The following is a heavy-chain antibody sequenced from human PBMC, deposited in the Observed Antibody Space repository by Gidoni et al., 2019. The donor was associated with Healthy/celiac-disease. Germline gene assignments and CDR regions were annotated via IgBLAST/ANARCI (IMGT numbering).Heavy chain of an antibody. CDR1: GFTFSSYE. D-gene: IGHD3-16*01. V-gene: IGHV3-48*03. Sequence: EVQLVESGGGLVQPGGSLRLSCAASGFTFSSYEMNWVRQAPGKGLEWVSYISSSGSTIYYADSVKGRFTISRDNAKNSLYLQMNSLRAEDTAVYYCASLITIGGMDVWGQGTTVTVSS. CDR2: ISSSGSTI. CDR3: ASLITIGGMDV. J-gene: IGHJ6*02.